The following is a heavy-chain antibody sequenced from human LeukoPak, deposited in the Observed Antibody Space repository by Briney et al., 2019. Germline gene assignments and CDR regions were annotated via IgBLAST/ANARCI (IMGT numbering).Heavy chain of an antibody. J-gene: IGHJ4*02. CDR2: IRSSTSYK. D-gene: IGHD6-13*01. CDR1: GFILSSYS. V-gene: IGHV3-21*01. Sequence: PGGSLRLSCAASGFILSSYSMNWVRQAPGKGLEWVSSIRSSTSYKYYADSVKGRFTISRDNAKKSLYLQMNSLRAEDTAIYYCERDNWYSSSWVFDSWGQGTLVTVSS. CDR3: ERDNWYSSSWVFDS.